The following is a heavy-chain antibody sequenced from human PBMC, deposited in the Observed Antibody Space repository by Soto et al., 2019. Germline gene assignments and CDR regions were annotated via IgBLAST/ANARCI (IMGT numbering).Heavy chain of an antibody. CDR1: GYSFTGYS. Sequence: GASVKVSCKASGYSFTGYSMHWVRQAPGQGLEWMGWISAYNGNTNYAQKLQGRVTMTTDTSTSTAYMELRSLRSDDTAVYYCARLHGDYVVLSYYYYYGMDVWGQGTTVTVSS. CDR2: ISAYNGNT. J-gene: IGHJ6*02. V-gene: IGHV1-18*04. CDR3: ARLHGDYVVLSYYYYYGMDV. D-gene: IGHD4-17*01.